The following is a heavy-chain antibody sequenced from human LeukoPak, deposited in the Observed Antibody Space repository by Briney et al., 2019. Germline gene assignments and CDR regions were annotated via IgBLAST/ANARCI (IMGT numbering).Heavy chain of an antibody. D-gene: IGHD6-19*01. V-gene: IGHV3-23*01. J-gene: IGHJ4*01. CDR1: GFTFSIYG. CDR3: AKRKASAGWTADY. Sequence: PGGSLRLSCAASGFTFSIYGMSWGRQAPGKGLEWVSTINDSGNSTYYADSVKRRFTISRANSKNTLSLQMNSLKAEATAVYYCAKRKASAGWTADYWGHGTLVTVSS. CDR2: INDSGNST.